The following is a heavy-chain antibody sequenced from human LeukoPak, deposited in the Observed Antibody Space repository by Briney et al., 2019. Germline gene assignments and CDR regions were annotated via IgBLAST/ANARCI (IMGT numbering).Heavy chain of an antibody. CDR1: GGSLSTTSW. D-gene: IGHD6-13*01. CDR2: IYYSGST. Sequence: SETLSLTCAVSGGSLSTTSWWVWLRQPPGKGLEWIGSIYYSGSTYYNPSLKSRVTISVDTSKNQFSLKLSSVTAADTAVYYCARLIAAAGTHYYMDVWGKGTTVTISS. J-gene: IGHJ6*03. CDR3: ARLIAAAGTHYYMDV. V-gene: IGHV4-39*01.